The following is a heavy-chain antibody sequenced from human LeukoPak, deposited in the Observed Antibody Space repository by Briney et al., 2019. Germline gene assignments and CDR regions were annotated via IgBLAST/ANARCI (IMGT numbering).Heavy chain of an antibody. V-gene: IGHV3-21*01. CDR3: ARDKGQEYQLLYGYYFDY. CDR2: ISRSSSYI. CDR1: GFTFSSYS. J-gene: IGHJ4*02. D-gene: IGHD2-2*02. Sequence: GGSLRLSCAASGFTFSSYSMNWVRQAPGKGLEWVSSISRSSSYIYYADSVKGRFTISRDNAKNSLYLQMNSLRAEDTAVYYCARDKGQEYQLLYGYYFDYWGQGTLVTVSS.